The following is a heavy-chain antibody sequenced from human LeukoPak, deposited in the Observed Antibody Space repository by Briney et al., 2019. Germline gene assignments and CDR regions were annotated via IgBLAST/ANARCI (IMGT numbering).Heavy chain of an antibody. V-gene: IGHV3-30*02. D-gene: IGHD2-8*01. J-gene: IGHJ4*02. Sequence: GGSLRLSCAASGFTFSSYGMHWVRQAPGKGLEWVAFIRYDGSNKYYADSVKGRFTISRDNSKNTLYLQTNSLRAEDTAVYYCAKDFDCTNGVCYMGDFDYWGQGTLVTVSS. CDR2: IRYDGSNK. CDR3: AKDFDCTNGVCYMGDFDY. CDR1: GFTFSSYG.